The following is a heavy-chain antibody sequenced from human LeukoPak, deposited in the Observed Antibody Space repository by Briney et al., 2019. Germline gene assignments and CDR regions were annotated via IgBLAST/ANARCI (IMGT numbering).Heavy chain of an antibody. CDR1: GVSINYYY. CDR2: IYYSGGT. CDR3: ASGTPLDLDYYDSSGYYYFDY. V-gene: IGHV4-59*12. J-gene: IGHJ4*02. D-gene: IGHD3-22*01. Sequence: NPSETLSLTCTVSGVSINYYYWMWIRQPPGKGLEWIGYIYYSGGTHYNPSLKSRVTMLVDTSKNQFSLKLSSVTAADTAVYYCASGTPLDLDYYDSSGYYYFDYWGQGTLVTVS.